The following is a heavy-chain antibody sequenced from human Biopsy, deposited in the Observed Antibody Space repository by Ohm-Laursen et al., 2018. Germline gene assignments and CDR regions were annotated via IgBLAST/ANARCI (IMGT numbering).Heavy chain of an antibody. CDR1: GGTFSSYA. V-gene: IGHV1-69*01. CDR2: IIPIFETI. CDR3: ARRYCSSTSCSPPFYSWFDP. D-gene: IGHD2-2*01. J-gene: IGHJ5*02. Sequence: SSVKVSCKSSGGTFSSYAISWVRQAPGQGPEWMGGIIPIFETIDYAPKFQDRVTITADESTRTAYMELSSLKSEDTAVYYCARRYCSSTSCSPPFYSWFDPWGQGTLVTVSS.